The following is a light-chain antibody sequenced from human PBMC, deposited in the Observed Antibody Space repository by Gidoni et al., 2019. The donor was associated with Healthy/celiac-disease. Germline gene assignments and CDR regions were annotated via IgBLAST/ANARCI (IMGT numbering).Light chain of an antibody. V-gene: IGKV1-33*01. CDR1: QDISNY. J-gene: IGKJ4*01. Sequence: DIQMTQSPSSLSASVGDRVTITCQASQDISNYLNWYQQKPGKAPKLLIDDASNLETGVPSRFSGSGSGTDFTFTISSLQPEDIATYYCQQYDNLPPLTFXEXTKVEIK. CDR2: DAS. CDR3: QQYDNLPPLT.